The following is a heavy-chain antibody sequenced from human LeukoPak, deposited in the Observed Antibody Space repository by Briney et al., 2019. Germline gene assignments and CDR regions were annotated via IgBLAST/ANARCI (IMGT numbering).Heavy chain of an antibody. Sequence: ASVEVSCKASGGTFSSYTISWVRQAPGKGLEWMGGFDPEDGETIYAQKFQGRVTMTEDTSTDTAYMELSSLRSEDTAVYYCATDGDGDYYFDYWGQGTLVTVSS. CDR2: FDPEDGET. CDR3: ATDGDGDYYFDY. V-gene: IGHV1-24*01. CDR1: GGTFSSYT. J-gene: IGHJ4*02. D-gene: IGHD4-17*01.